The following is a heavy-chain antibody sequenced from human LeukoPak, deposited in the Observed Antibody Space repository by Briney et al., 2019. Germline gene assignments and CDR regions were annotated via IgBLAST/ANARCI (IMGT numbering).Heavy chain of an antibody. J-gene: IGHJ3*02. V-gene: IGHV4-59*01. D-gene: IGHD3-10*01. CDR3: ARSLYYYGSDSFDI. CDR2: IYYSGST. CDR1: GDSISSYY. Sequence: SETLSLTCTVSGDSISSYYWNWIRQLPGKGLEWIGYIYYSGSTNYNPSLKSRVTISVDTSKNQFSLKLSSVTAADTAVYYCARSLYYYGSDSFDIWGQGTMVTVSS.